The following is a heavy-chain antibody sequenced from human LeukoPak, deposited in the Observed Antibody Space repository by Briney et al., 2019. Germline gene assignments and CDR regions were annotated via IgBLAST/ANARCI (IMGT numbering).Heavy chain of an antibody. D-gene: IGHD2-15*01. V-gene: IGHV3-7*01. CDR2: TKPDGSAE. CDR1: GFTFRNYW. J-gene: IGHJ4*02. CDR3: ARGGGLNTNFDY. Sequence: GGSLRLSCAASGFTFRNYWMGWVHQAPGKGLEWVANTKPDGSAEYYADSVRGRFTTSRDNANNFLYLQMNSLRAEDTAVYYCARGGGLNTNFDYWGQGTLVTVSS.